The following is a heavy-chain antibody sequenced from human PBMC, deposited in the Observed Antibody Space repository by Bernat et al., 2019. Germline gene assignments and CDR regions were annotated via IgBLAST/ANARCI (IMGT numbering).Heavy chain of an antibody. CDR2: IRSKAYGGTT. V-gene: IGHV3-49*03. CDR3: TREGRMYYDILTGYHYFDY. J-gene: IGHJ4*02. Sequence: EVQLVESGGGLVQPGRSLRLSCTASGFTFGDYAMSWFRQAPGKGLEWVGFIRSKAYGGTTEYAASVKGRFTISRDDSKSIAYLQMNSLKTEDTAVYYCTREGRMYYDILTGYHYFDYGGQGTLVTVSS. CDR1: GFTFGDYA. D-gene: IGHD3-9*01.